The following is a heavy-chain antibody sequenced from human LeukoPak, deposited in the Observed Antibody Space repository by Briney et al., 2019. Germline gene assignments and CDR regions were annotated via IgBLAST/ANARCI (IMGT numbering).Heavy chain of an antibody. CDR2: TYYRSKWYN. CDR1: GDSVSSNSAA. J-gene: IGHJ4*02. V-gene: IGHV6-1*01. D-gene: IGHD3-22*01. Sequence: SQTLSLTCAISGDSVSSNSAAWNWIRQSPSRGLEWLGRTYYRSKWYNDYAVSVQSRITINPDTSKNQFSLQLNSVTPEDTAVYYCARDPDYYDSSGYHPLDYWGQGTLVTVSS. CDR3: ARDPDYYDSSGYHPLDY.